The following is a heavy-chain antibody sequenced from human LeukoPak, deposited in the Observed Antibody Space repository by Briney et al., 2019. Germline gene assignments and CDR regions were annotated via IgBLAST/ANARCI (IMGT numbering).Heavy chain of an antibody. CDR3: ARGNDILTGDAFDI. J-gene: IGHJ3*02. D-gene: IGHD3-9*01. V-gene: IGHV4-30-2*01. Sequence: SQTLSLTCAVSGGSIRSGGYSGSWIRQPPGKGLEWIGYIYHSGSTYYNPSLKSRVTISVDRSKNQFSLKLSSVTAADTAVYYCARGNDILTGDAFDIWGQGTMVTVSS. CDR2: IYHSGST. CDR1: GGSIRSGGYS.